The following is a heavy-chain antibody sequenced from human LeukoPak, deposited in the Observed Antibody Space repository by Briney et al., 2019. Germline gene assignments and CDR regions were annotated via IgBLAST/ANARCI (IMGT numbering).Heavy chain of an antibody. CDR3: ARGGGDRYSSSETHYYYYMDV. CDR2: IIPIFGTA. CDR1: GGTFTSYA. Sequence: SVKVSCKASGGTFTSYAISWVRQAPGQGLEWMGGIIPIFGTANYAQKFQGRVTITTDESTSTAYMELSSLRSEDTAVYYCARGGGDRYSSSETHYYYYMDVWGKGTTVTVSS. J-gene: IGHJ6*03. V-gene: IGHV1-69*05. D-gene: IGHD6-13*01.